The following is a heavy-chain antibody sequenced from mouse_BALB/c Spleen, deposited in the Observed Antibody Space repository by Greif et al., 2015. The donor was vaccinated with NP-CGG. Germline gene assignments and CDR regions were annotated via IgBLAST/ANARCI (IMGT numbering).Heavy chain of an antibody. CDR3: ARKIYGNYWDYAMDY. J-gene: IGHJ4*01. CDR1: GFSLTSYG. V-gene: IGHV2-2*02. D-gene: IGHD2-1*01. Sequence: VQLQQSGPGLVQPSQSLSITRTVSGFSLTSYGVHWVRQSPGKGLEWLGVIWSGGSTDYNAAFISRLSISKDNSKSQVFFKMNSLQANDTAIYYCARKIYGNYWDYAMDYWGQGTSVTVSS. CDR2: IWSGGST.